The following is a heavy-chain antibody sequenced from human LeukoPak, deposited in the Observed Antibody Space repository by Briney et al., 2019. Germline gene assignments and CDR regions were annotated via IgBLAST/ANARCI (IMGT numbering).Heavy chain of an antibody. CDR3: ARGFHYYDSSGYYYPPYYFDY. Sequence: EASVTVSFTASGYTFTSYGISWVRQAPGQGLEWMGWISAYNGNTNYAQKLQGRVTMTTDTSTSTAYMELRSLRSDDTAVYYCARGFHYYDSSGYYYPPYYFDYWGQGTLVTVSS. CDR2: ISAYNGNT. CDR1: GYTFTSYG. V-gene: IGHV1-18*01. J-gene: IGHJ4*02. D-gene: IGHD3-22*01.